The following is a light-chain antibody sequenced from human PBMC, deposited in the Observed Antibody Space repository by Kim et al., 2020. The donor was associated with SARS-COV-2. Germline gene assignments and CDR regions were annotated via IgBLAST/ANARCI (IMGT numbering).Light chain of an antibody. V-gene: IGLV3-1*01. J-gene: IGLJ2*01. CDR1: KLGEKY. CDR2: QDS. CDR3: QAWDSSTVV. Sequence: GSPGQTASITCSGDKLGEKYACCYQQKPGQSPGRVIYQDSKRPSGIPERFSGSNSGNTATLTISGTQAMDEADYYCQAWDSSTVVFGGGTQLTVL.